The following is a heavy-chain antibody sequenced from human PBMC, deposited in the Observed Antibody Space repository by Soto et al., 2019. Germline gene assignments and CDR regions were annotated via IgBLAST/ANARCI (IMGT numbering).Heavy chain of an antibody. CDR2: IYPGDSDT. CDR3: ARLRDGYNTPFDY. D-gene: IGHD5-12*01. V-gene: IGHV5-51*01. Sequence: GESLKISCKGSGYNFASYWIAWVRQMPGKGLEWMGIIYPGDSDTRYSPSFQGQVTISADKSISTAYLQWSSLKASDAAMYYWARLRDGYNTPFDYWGQGTLVTSPQ. CDR1: GYNFASYW. J-gene: IGHJ4*02.